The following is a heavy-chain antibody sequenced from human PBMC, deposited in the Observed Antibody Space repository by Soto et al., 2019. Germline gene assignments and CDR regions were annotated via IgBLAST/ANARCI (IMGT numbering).Heavy chain of an antibody. CDR2: INPNSGGT. CDR1: GYTFTGYY. CDR3: ARGVYYDSSDYYYLDY. V-gene: IGHV1-2*02. Sequence: GASVKVSCKASGYTFTGYYMHWVRQAPGQGLEWMGWINPNSGGTNYAQKFQGRVTMTRDTSISTAYLQWSSLKASDTAMYYCARGVYYDSSDYYYLDYWGQGTLVTVSS. D-gene: IGHD3-22*01. J-gene: IGHJ4*02.